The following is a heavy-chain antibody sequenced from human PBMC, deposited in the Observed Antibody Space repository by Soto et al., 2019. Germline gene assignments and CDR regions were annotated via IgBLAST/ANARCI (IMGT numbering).Heavy chain of an antibody. CDR1: GGSFSGYY. CDR3: ARSSSLVLRYHYGMDV. CDR2: INHSGST. Sequence: SETLSLTCAVYGGSFSGYYWSWIRQPPGKGLEWIGEINHSGSTNYNPSLKSRVTISVDTSKNQFSLKLSSVTAADTAVYYCARSSSLVLRYHYGMDVWGQGTTVTVSS. D-gene: IGHD3-9*01. V-gene: IGHV4-34*01. J-gene: IGHJ6*02.